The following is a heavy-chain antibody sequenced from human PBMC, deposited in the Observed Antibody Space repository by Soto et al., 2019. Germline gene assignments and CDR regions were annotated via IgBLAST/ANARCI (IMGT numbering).Heavy chain of an antibody. V-gene: IGHV1-69*12. CDR2: IIPIFGTA. D-gene: IGHD3-22*01. J-gene: IGHJ5*02. Sequence: QVQLVQSGAEVKKPGSSVKVSCKASGGTFSSYAITWVRQAPGQGLEWMGGIIPIFGTANYGQKFQGRVTITADESTSTAAMELSSLRSEDTAAAYCARDRGPSSGYYPYWFDPWGQGTLVTVSS. CDR3: ARDRGPSSGYYPYWFDP. CDR1: GGTFSSYA.